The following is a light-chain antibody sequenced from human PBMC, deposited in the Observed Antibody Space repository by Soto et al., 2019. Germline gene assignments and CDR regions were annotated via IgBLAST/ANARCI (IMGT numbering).Light chain of an antibody. CDR3: QQYDSYPVT. J-gene: IGKJ1*01. CDR1: QSISSR. V-gene: IGKV1-5*03. CDR2: KAS. Sequence: DIHMTQSPSTLSASVGDRVTIICRASQSISSRLAWYQQKPGKVPKLLIYKASSLESGVPSRFSGSGSGTEFTLTISSLQPDDFATYYCQQYDSYPVTFGQGTKVEIK.